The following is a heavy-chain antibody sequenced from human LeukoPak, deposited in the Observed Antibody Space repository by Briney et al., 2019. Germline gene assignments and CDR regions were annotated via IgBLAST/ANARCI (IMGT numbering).Heavy chain of an antibody. Sequence: ASVKVSCKASGYTFTAYYMHWVRQAPGQGLEWMGWVNPNSGATSYAQKFQGRVTLTRDTSVSTAYMELSTLRSDDTAVYYCAKSIETAHSVGYWGQGTLVTVSS. CDR2: VNPNSGAT. D-gene: IGHD6-13*01. CDR3: AKSIETAHSVGY. J-gene: IGHJ4*02. V-gene: IGHV1-2*02. CDR1: GYTFTAYY.